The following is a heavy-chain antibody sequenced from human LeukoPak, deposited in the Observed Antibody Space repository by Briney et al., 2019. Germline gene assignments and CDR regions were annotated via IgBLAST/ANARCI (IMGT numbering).Heavy chain of an antibody. CDR3: ASRPLYYYDSSGYYLWGY. CDR1: GGSFSGYY. J-gene: IGHJ4*02. CDR2: INHSGST. D-gene: IGHD3-22*01. Sequence: SETLSLTCAVYGGSFSGYYWSWIRQPPRKGLEWIGEINHSGSTNYNPSLKSRVTISVDTSKDQFSLKLSSVTAADTAVYYCASRPLYYYDSSGYYLWGYWGQGTLVTVSS. V-gene: IGHV4-34*01.